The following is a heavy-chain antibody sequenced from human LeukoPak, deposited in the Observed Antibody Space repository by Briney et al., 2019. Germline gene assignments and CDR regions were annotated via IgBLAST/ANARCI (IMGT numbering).Heavy chain of an antibody. CDR1: GFTFSSYG. V-gene: IGHV3-30*02. CDR2: IRYDGSNK. CDR3: AKDKCSSTSCYYYYYYYYMDV. J-gene: IGHJ6*03. D-gene: IGHD2-2*01. Sequence: HPGGSLRLSCAASGFTFSSYGMRWVRQAPGKGLEWVAFIRYDGSNKYYADSVKGRFTISRDNSKNTLYLQMNSLRAEDTAVYYCAKDKCSSTSCYYYYYYYYMDVWGKGTTVTVSS.